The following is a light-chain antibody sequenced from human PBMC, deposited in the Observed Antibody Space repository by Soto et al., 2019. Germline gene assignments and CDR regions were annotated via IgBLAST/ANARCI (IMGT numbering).Light chain of an antibody. J-gene: IGKJ4*01. CDR2: KTS. CDR3: QQYKSFSLT. Sequence: DIQMTQSPSTLSASVGDRGTITCRASQSISSWLAWYQQKPGKAPKLLIYKTSNLESGVPSRFSGSGSGTEFSLTISSLQPDDFATYYCQQYKSFSLTFGGGTRVEVK. CDR1: QSISSW. V-gene: IGKV1-5*03.